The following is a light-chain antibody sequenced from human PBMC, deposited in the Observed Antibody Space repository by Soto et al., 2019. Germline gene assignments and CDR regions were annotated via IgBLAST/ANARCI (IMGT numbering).Light chain of an antibody. Sequence: QSVLTQPPSVSGAPGQRITVSCTGSSSNIGAGYDVHWYQQVPGRAPKLLIYGNNIRPSGVSDRFSGSKSATSASLAITWLQAEAEADYYCQSYDVGLSAWVFGGGTKVTVL. CDR3: QSYDVGLSAWV. CDR1: SSNIGAGYD. CDR2: GNN. V-gene: IGLV1-40*01. J-gene: IGLJ3*02.